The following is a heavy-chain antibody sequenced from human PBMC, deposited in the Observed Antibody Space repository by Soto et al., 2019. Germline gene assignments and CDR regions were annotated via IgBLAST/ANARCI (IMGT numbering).Heavy chain of an antibody. CDR3: ARVSADSSGYYSYYYYGMDV. V-gene: IGHV1-69*06. CDR2: IIPIFGTA. D-gene: IGHD3-22*01. J-gene: IGHJ6*02. CDR1: GGTFSSYA. Sequence: SVKVSCKASGGTFSSYAISWVRQAPGQGLEWMGGIIPIFGTANYAQKFQGRVTITADKSTSTAYMELSSLRSEDTAVYYCARVSADSSGYYSYYYYGMDVWGQGTTVTVSS.